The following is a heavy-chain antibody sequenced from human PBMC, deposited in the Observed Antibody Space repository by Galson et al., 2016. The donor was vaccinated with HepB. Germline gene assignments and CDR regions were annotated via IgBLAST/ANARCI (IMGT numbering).Heavy chain of an antibody. CDR1: GFTFSNYG. CDR3: ARDQFAKTGCYYYGMDV. CDR2: IWYDGSKK. D-gene: IGHD1-14*01. Sequence: SLRLSCAASGFTFSNYGMHWVRQAPGKGLEWVAVIWYDGSKKYYADSVKGRVTVSRDTSKNTLYLQMNSLRAEDTAVYYCARDQFAKTGCYYYGMDVWGQGTTVTVSS. V-gene: IGHV3-33*01. J-gene: IGHJ6*02.